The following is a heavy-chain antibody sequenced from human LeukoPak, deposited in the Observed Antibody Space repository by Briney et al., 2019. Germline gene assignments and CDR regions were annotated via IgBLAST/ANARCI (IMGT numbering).Heavy chain of an antibody. CDR2: IYYSGST. CDR3: AREKYSSSSENNWFDP. D-gene: IGHD6-6*01. V-gene: IGHV4-31*03. CDR1: GGSISSGGYS. J-gene: IGHJ5*02. Sequence: SQTLSLTCTVSGGSISSGGYSWSWIRQHPGKGLEWIGYIYYSGSTYYNPSLKSRVTISVDTSKNQFSLKLSSVTAADTAVYYCAREKYSSSSENNWFDPWGQGTLVTVSS.